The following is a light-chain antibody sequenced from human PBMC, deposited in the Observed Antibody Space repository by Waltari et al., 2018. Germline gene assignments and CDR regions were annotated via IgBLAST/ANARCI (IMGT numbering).Light chain of an antibody. J-gene: IGKJ5*01. Sequence: EMVMTQSPAPLSVSPGARATLSCGASQSVSSNLAWYQQKPGQAPRLLIYDASTRATGIPARFSGSGSGTEFTLTISSMQSEDFAVYYCQQYNNWPAFGQGTRLEIK. CDR3: QQYNNWPA. V-gene: IGKV3-15*01. CDR2: DAS. CDR1: QSVSSN.